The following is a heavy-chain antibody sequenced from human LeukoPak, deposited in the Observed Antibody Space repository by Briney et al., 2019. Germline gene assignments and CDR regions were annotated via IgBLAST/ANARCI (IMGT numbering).Heavy chain of an antibody. J-gene: IGHJ4*02. D-gene: IGHD1-26*01. CDR3: ARDAEWELPNYFDY. CDR1: GFTFSSYA. Sequence: GRSLRLSCAASGFTFSSYAMHWVRQAPGKGLEWVAVISYDGSNKYYADSVKGRFTISRDNSKNTLYLQMNSLRAEDTAVYYCARDAEWELPNYFDYWGQGTLVSVSS. CDR2: ISYDGSNK. V-gene: IGHV3-30-3*01.